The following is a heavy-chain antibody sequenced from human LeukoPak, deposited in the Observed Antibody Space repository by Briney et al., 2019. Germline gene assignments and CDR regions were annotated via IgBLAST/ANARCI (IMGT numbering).Heavy chain of an antibody. Sequence: ASVKVSCKASGYTFTGYYMHWVRQAPGQGLEWMGWINPNSGGTNYAQKFQGWVTMTRDTSISTAYMELSRLRSDDTAVYYCARHDEDYGGNFDYWGQGTLVTVSS. J-gene: IGHJ4*02. D-gene: IGHD4-23*01. CDR1: GYTFTGYY. V-gene: IGHV1-2*04. CDR3: ARHDEDYGGNFDY. CDR2: INPNSGGT.